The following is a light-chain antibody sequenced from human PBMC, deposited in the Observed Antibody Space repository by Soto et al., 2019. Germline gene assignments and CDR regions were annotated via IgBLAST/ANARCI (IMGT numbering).Light chain of an antibody. CDR1: SSDVGDYNF. J-gene: IGLJ1*01. V-gene: IGLV2-14*01. CDR3: GSYTSSSTLEV. CDR2: EVS. Sequence: QSVLTQPASVSGSPGQSITISCTGTSSDVGDYNFVSWYQQHPGKAPKLMIYEVSNRPSGFSNRFSGSKSGNTASLTISGLQAEDEADYYCGSYTSSSTLEVFGTGTKLSVL.